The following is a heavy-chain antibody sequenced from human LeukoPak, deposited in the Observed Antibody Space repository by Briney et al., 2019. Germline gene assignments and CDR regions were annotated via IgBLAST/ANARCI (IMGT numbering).Heavy chain of an antibody. V-gene: IGHV3-23*01. Sequence: GGSLRLSCAASGFTFSNYGMSWVRQAPGKGLEWVSAITASSSSTHDADSVQGRFTISRDNFKNTLYLQMNSLRAEDTAVYYCAKVRDSSGWRYYFDYWGQGTLVTVSS. CDR1: GFTFSNYG. J-gene: IGHJ4*02. CDR2: ITASSSST. CDR3: AKVRDSSGWRYYFDY. D-gene: IGHD6-19*01.